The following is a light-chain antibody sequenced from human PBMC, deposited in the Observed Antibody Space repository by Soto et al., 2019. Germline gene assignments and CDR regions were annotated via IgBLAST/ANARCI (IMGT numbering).Light chain of an antibody. CDR2: AAS. J-gene: IGKJ5*01. CDR3: QQSYRTPLA. Sequence: DIQMEHNPSSQSGSGGDRVTMSWRASQGISSALAWYQQKPGKAPKLLIYAASSLQSGVPSRFSASGSGTDCTLTIRSLQPGHFATYYWQQSYRTPLAIGQGTRLEIK. V-gene: IGKV1-39*01. CDR1: QGISSA.